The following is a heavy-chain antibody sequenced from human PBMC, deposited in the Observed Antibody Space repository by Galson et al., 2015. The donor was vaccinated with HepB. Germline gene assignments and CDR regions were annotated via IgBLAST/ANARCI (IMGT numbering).Heavy chain of an antibody. D-gene: IGHD1-26*01. V-gene: IGHV1-46*04. CDR2: INPSGGST. CDR1: GYTFTSYY. Sequence: SVKVSCKASGYTFTSYYMHWVRQAPGQGLEWMGIINPSGGSTSYAQKLQGRVTMTRDTSTSTVYMELSSLRSEDTAVYYCARGGRGATAWFDPWGQGTLVTVSS. CDR3: ARGGRGATAWFDP. J-gene: IGHJ5*02.